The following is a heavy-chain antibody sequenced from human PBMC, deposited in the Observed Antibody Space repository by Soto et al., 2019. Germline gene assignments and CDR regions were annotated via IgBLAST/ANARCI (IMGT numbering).Heavy chain of an antibody. J-gene: IGHJ5*02. CDR1: GFTFSSFW. CDR2: ASPDGTST. CDR3: TRHGSGDYFLFDP. D-gene: IGHD4-17*01. V-gene: IGHV3-74*01. Sequence: EVQLVESGGGLVQPGGSLRLSCAASGFTFSSFWMHWVRQAPGKGLEWVSRASPDGTSTSYADSVKGRFTISRDNAKNTLFMQMNSLRAEDTTVYYCTRHGSGDYFLFDPWGQGTRVTV.